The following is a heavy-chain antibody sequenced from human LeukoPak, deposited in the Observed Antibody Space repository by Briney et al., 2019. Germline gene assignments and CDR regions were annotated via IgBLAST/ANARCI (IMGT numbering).Heavy chain of an antibody. CDR2: IYYSGST. CDR1: GGSISSGGYY. V-gene: IGHV4-31*03. Sequence: PSETLSLTRTVSGGSISSGGYYWSWIRQHPGKGLEWIGYIYYSGSTYYNPSLKSRVTISVDTSKNQFSLKLSSVTAADTAVYYCARDSGDCSSTSCPIDYWGQGTLVTVSS. J-gene: IGHJ4*02. CDR3: ARDSGDCSSTSCPIDY. D-gene: IGHD2-2*01.